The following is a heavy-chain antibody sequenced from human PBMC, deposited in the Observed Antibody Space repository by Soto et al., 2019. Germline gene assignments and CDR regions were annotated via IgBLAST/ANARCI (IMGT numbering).Heavy chain of an antibody. J-gene: IGHJ6*03. Sequence: SETLSLTCAVYGGSFSGYYWSWIRQPPGKGLEWIGEINHSGSTNYNPSHKSRVTISVDTSKNQISLKLSSVTAADTAVFFFARGGGAGTYYYYMDVWGKGTTVTVSS. CDR1: GGSFSGYY. CDR3: ARGGGAGTYYYYMDV. D-gene: IGHD6-19*01. CDR2: INHSGST. V-gene: IGHV4-34*01.